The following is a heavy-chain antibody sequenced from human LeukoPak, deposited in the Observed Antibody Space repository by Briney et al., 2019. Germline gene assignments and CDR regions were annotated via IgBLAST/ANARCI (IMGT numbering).Heavy chain of an antibody. J-gene: IGHJ5*02. CDR1: GGSISSYY. D-gene: IGHD1-26*01. V-gene: IGHV4-59*08. CDR2: IYYSGST. Sequence: SETLSLTCTVSGGSISSYYWSWIRQPPGKGLGWIGYIYYSGSTNYNPSLKSRVTISVDTSKNQFSLKLSSVTAADTAVYYCARGGELPSQGWFDPWGQGTLVTVSS. CDR3: ARGGELPSQGWFDP.